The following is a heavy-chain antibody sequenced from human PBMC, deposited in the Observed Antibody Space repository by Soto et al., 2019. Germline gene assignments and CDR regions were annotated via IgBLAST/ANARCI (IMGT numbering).Heavy chain of an antibody. Sequence: QVQLVESGGGVVQPGRSLRLSCAASGFTFSSYAMHWVRQAPGKGLEWVAIISYDGSNRYYADSVKGRFTISRDNSKNTLYLQMSSLRAEDTAVYYCARDRRGGWFDPWGQGTLVTVSS. V-gene: IGHV3-30-3*01. J-gene: IGHJ5*02. D-gene: IGHD3-16*01. CDR2: ISYDGSNR. CDR3: ARDRRGGWFDP. CDR1: GFTFSSYA.